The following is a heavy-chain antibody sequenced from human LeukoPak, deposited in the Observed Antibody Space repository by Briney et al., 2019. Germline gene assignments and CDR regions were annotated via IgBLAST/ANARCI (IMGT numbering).Heavy chain of an antibody. CDR2: IASDGSST. CDR1: GFTFSSYW. V-gene: IGHV3-74*01. D-gene: IGHD4-23*01. J-gene: IGHJ4*02. Sequence: PGGSLRLSCAASGFTFSSYWMNWVRQAPGKGLVWVSRIASDGSSTTYADSVKGRFSISRDNAKNTPDWQMKSRRVEATAGYSCARGWAHGNDYRGQGTLGTGSS. CDR3: ARGWAHGNDY.